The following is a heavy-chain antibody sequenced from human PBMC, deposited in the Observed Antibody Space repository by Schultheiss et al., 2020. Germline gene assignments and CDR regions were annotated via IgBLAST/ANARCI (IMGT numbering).Heavy chain of an antibody. CDR3: AREESYYYYYGMDV. CDR2: ISYDGSNK. Sequence: GGSLRLSCAASGFTFSSYSMNWVRQAPGKGLEWVAVISYDGSNKYYADSVKGRFTISRENAKNSLYLQMNSLRDEDTAVYYCAREESYYYYYGMDVWGQGTTVTVS. J-gene: IGHJ6*02. CDR1: GFTFSSYS. V-gene: IGHV3-30*03.